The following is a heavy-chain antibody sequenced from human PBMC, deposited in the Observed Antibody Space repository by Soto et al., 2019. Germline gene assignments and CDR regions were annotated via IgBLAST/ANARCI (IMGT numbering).Heavy chain of an antibody. CDR3: AKFISCRVSPDSGFYT. Sequence: GGSLRLSCEVSGFTFINYAMTWLRQPPGKGLEWVSGISGDGGSTYYADSVKGRFTISRDNPKNKMFLEMKTLRVEDTAVYYCAKFISCRVSPDSGFYTWGLRDLVTVSS. J-gene: IGHJ4*02. CDR2: ISGDGGST. V-gene: IGHV3-23*01. CDR1: GFTFINYA. D-gene: IGHD3-22*01.